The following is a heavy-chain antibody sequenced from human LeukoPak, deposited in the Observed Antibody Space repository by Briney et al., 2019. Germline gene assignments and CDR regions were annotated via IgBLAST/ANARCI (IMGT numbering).Heavy chain of an antibody. Sequence: GGSLRLSCAASGFTFSSYSMNWVRQAPGKGLEWVSSISSSSSYIYYADSVKGRFTISRDNAKNSLYLQMNSLRAEDTAVYDCARDMAAAGDYWGQGTLVTVSS. D-gene: IGHD6-13*01. V-gene: IGHV3-21*01. CDR1: GFTFSSYS. CDR3: ARDMAAAGDY. CDR2: ISSSSSYI. J-gene: IGHJ4*02.